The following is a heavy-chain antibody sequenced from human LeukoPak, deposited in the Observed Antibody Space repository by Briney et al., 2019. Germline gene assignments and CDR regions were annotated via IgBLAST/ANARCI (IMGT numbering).Heavy chain of an antibody. D-gene: IGHD6-6*01. V-gene: IGHV4-34*01. J-gene: IGHJ3*02. CDR3: ARDRSSSFLLDVFEI. CDR2: VNHSGYT. CDR1: GVSFSTYY. Sequence: SETLSLTCDVSGVSFSTYYWSWIRQSPDKGLEWIGEVNHSGYTNYNPSLKGRVTISVDTSKKQCSLKLSSVTAADTAVHYCARDRSSSFLLDVFEIWGQGTMVIVSS.